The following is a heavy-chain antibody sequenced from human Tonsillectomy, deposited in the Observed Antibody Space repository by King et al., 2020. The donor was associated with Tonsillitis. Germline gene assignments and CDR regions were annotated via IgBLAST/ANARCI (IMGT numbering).Heavy chain of an antibody. CDR2: IIPIFGTA. CDR1: GGTFSNYA. V-gene: IGHV1-69*01. CDR3: ARVGLAPLYFDY. J-gene: IGHJ4*02. Sequence: QLVQSGAEVKKPESSVKVSCKASGGTFSNYAFSWVRQAPGQGLEWMGGIIPIFGTANYAQKFQGRVTITADESTSAAYLELSSLRSEDTAVYYCARVGLAPLYFDYWGQGTLVTVSS.